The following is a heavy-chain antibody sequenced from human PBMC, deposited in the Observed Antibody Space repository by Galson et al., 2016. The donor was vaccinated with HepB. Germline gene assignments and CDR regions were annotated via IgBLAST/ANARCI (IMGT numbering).Heavy chain of an antibody. Sequence: ETLSLTCAVSGGSISTDSWWHWVRQPPGQGLEWIGEIYHDGGTNYNPSLKSRLSMSVDKSKNQFSLNLSSVTAADAAVYDCARVTCGGGACQDVFAIWGQGIMVTVSS. CDR2: IYHDGGT. CDR1: GGSISTDSW. CDR3: ARVTCGGGACQDVFAI. V-gene: IGHV4-4*02. J-gene: IGHJ3*02. D-gene: IGHD2-21*02.